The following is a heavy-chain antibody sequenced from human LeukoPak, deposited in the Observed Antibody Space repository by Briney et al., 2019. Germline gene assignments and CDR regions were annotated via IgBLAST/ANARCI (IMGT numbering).Heavy chain of an antibody. CDR1: GGSFDGFY. J-gene: IGHJ4*02. V-gene: IGHV4-34*01. CDR3: ARGPRSTISSLNS. D-gene: IGHD5/OR15-5a*01. CDR2: INHIGNT. Sequence: SETLSLTCGVSGGSFDGFYWSWVRQPPGKGLEWIGGINHIGNTNYNPSLKSRVTMSVDTSKNHFSLKLTSVTAADTAVYFCARGPRSTISSLNSWGPGVLVTVSS.